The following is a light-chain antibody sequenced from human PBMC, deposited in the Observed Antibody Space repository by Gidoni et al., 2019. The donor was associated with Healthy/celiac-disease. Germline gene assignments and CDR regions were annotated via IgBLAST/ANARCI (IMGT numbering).Light chain of an antibody. Sequence: QSALTQPRSVSGSPGQSVTISCTGTSTDVGGYNYVAWYQQHPGKAPKLMIYDVSKRPSGVPDRFSGSKSGNTASLTISGLQAEYEADYYCCSYAGSYTHVVFGGGTTRTVL. CDR1: STDVGGYNY. V-gene: IGLV2-11*01. J-gene: IGLJ2*01. CDR3: CSYAGSYTHVV. CDR2: DVS.